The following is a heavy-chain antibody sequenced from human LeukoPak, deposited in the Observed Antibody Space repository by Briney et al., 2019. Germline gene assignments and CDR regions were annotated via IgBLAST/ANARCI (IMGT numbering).Heavy chain of an antibody. CDR3: ASGGSGYSSSWYCIDY. D-gene: IGHD6-13*01. CDR2: ITPIFGTA. V-gene: IGHV1-69*01. Sequence: SVKVSCKASGGTFSSYAISWVRQAPGQGLEWMGGITPIFGTANYAQKFQGRVTITADESTSTAYMELSSLRSEDTAVYYCASGGSGYSSSWYCIDYWGQGTLVTVSS. CDR1: GGTFSSYA. J-gene: IGHJ4*02.